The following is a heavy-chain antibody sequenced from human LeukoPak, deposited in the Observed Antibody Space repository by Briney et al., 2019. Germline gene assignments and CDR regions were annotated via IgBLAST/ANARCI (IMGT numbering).Heavy chain of an antibody. Sequence: GGSLRLSCAASGFTFSDYYMSWIRQAPGKGLEWVSYISSSGSTIYYADSVKGRFTISRDNAKNSLYLQMNSLRAEDTAVYYCARTRDFWSGSVSYMDVWGKGTTVTVSS. CDR1: GFTFSDYY. D-gene: IGHD3-3*01. J-gene: IGHJ6*03. CDR2: ISSSGSTI. CDR3: ARTRDFWSGSVSYMDV. V-gene: IGHV3-11*04.